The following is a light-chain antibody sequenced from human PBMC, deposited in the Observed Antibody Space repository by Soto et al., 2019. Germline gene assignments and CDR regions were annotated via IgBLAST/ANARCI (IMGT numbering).Light chain of an antibody. V-gene: IGKV3-20*01. Sequence: IVLTQSPGTLSLSPGERSTLSCSSSQSVSSSYLAWYQQKPGQAPRLLIYGASSRATGIPDRFSGSGSGTDFTLTISRLEPEDFAVYYCQQYGSSPLTFGGGTKVDI. J-gene: IGKJ4*01. CDR2: GAS. CDR1: QSVSSSY. CDR3: QQYGSSPLT.